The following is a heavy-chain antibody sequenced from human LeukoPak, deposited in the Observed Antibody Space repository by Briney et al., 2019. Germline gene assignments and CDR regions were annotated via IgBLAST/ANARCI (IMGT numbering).Heavy chain of an antibody. J-gene: IGHJ5*02. D-gene: IGHD1-26*01. CDR3: ARVSLYRRNWFDP. V-gene: IGHV4-34*01. Sequence: SETLSLNCAVYGGSFSGYYWSWIRPAPGKGLEWIGEINHSGSTNYNPSLKSRVTISVDTSKNQFSLKLSSVTAADTAVYYCARVSLYRRNWFDPWGQGTLVTVSS. CDR2: INHSGST. CDR1: GGSFSGYY.